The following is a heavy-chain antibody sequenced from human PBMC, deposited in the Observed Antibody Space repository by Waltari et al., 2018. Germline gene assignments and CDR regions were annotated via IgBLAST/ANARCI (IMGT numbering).Heavy chain of an antibody. Sequence: QVQLQESGPGLVKPSETLSLTCAVSGHSISSGYYWGWIRQPPGKGLEWIGSIYHSGTTYYNPSLKSRVTISVDTSKNQFSLKLRFVTAADTAVYYCARDSSGYCHLDYWGQGTLVTVSS. D-gene: IGHD3-22*01. J-gene: IGHJ4*02. V-gene: IGHV4-38-2*01. CDR1: GHSISSGYY. CDR3: ARDSSGYCHLDY. CDR2: IYHSGTT.